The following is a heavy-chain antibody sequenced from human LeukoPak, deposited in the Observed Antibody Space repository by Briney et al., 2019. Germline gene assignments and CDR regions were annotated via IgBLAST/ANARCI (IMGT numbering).Heavy chain of an antibody. V-gene: IGHV4-39*07. J-gene: IGHJ1*01. CDR2: IYYSGST. D-gene: IGHD4-23*01. CDR3: ARRRKAVTTVGYFQH. CDR1: GGSISSSSYY. Sequence: SETLSLTCTVSGGSISSSSYYWGWIRQPPGKGLEWIGSIYYSGSTNYNPSLKSRVTISVDTSKNQFSLKLSSVTAADTAVYYCARRRKAVTTVGYFQHWGQGTLVTVSS.